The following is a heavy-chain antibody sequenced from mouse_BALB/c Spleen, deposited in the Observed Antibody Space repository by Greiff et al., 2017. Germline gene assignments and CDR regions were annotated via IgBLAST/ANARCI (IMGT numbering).Heavy chain of an antibody. CDR2: INPSTVYT. J-gene: IGHJ4*01. CDR3: ARKGMITTYAMDY. V-gene: IGHV1-7*01. CDR1: GYTFTSYW. Sequence: QVQLQQSGAELAKPGASVKMSCKASGYTFTSYWMHWVKQRPGQGLEWIGYINPSTVYTEYNQKFKDKATLTADKSSSTAYMQLSSLTSEDSAVYYCARKGMITTYAMDYWGQGTSVTVSS. D-gene: IGHD2-4*01.